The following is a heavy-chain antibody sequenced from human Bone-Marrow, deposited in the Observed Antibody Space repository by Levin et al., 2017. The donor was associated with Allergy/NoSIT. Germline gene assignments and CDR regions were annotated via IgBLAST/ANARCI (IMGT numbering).Heavy chain of an antibody. Sequence: SQTLSLTCTVSGGSIRSSSYYWGWIRQPPGKGLEWIGSIYYSGSTYYNPSLKSRVTISVDTSKNQFSLKLSSVTAADTAVYYCARDPGAGSAKSDAFDIWGQGTMVTVSS. J-gene: IGHJ3*02. V-gene: IGHV4-39*07. CDR1: GGSIRSSSYY. CDR2: IYYSGST. D-gene: IGHD2-2*01. CDR3: ARDPGAGSAKSDAFDI.